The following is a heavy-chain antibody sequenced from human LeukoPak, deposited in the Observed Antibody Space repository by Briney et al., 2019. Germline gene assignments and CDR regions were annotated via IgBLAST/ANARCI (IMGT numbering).Heavy chain of an antibody. CDR2: IYYSGST. CDR1: GGSISSYY. Sequence: SETLSLTCTVSGGSISSYYWSWIRQPPGKGLEWIGYIYYSGSTNYNPSLKSRVTISVDTSKNQFSLKLSSVTAADTAVYYCARVAIGANYFDYWGQGTLVTVS. V-gene: IGHV4-59*01. D-gene: IGHD2-21*01. J-gene: IGHJ4*02. CDR3: ARVAIGANYFDY.